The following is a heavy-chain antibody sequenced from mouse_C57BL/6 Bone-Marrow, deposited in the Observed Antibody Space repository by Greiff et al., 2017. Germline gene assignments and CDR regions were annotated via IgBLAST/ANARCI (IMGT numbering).Heavy chain of an antibody. CDR2: IDPSDSET. D-gene: IGHD1-2*01. Sequence: QVQLKQPGAELVRPGSSVKLSCKASGYTFTSYWMHWVKQRPIQGLEWIGNIDPSDSETHYNQKFKDKATLTVDKSSSTAYMQLSSLTSEESAVYYCARGGILRHFDYWGQGTTLTVSA. CDR1: GYTFTSYW. V-gene: IGHV1-52*01. J-gene: IGHJ2*01. CDR3: ARGGILRHFDY.